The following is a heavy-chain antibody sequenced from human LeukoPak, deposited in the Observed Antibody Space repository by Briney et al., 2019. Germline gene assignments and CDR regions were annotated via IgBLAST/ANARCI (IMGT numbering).Heavy chain of an antibody. CDR2: ISYDGNHK. Sequence: GGSLRLSCAASGFTFSSFGIHWVRHAPGKGLEWVAVISYDGNHKYYADSVKGRFTISRDNSKNTLYLQMNSLRVEDTAVYYCARDRSGFYSIDQWGQGTLVTVSP. CDR1: GFTFSSFG. J-gene: IGHJ4*02. V-gene: IGHV3-30*03. CDR3: ARDRSGFYSIDQ. D-gene: IGHD5-12*01.